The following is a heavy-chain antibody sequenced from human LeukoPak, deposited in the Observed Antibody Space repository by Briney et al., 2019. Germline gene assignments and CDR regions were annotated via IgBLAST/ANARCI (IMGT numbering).Heavy chain of an antibody. D-gene: IGHD3-10*01. CDR1: GFTFSSYA. V-gene: IGHV3-23*01. CDR2: INGNGGST. CDR3: AIDGGWDGWGSGAHDY. J-gene: IGHJ4*02. Sequence: QTGGSLRLSCAASGFTFSSYAMSWVRQAPGKGLEWVSAINGNGGSTYYADSVKGRFTISRDNSKNTLYLQMNSLRAEDTAVDYCAIDGGWDGWGSGAHDYWGRGTLVTVSP.